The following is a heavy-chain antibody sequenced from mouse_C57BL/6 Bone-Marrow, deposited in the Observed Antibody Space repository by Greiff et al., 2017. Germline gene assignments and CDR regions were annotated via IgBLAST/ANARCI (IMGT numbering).Heavy chain of an antibody. D-gene: IGHD2-3*01. J-gene: IGHJ2*01. Sequence: EVKLVESGGGLVQPGGSLKLSCAASGFTFSDYGMAWVRQAPRKGPEWVAFISNLAYSIYYADTVTGRFTISRENAKNTLYLDMSSLRSEDTAMYYCARRGADGYYDYWGQGTTLTVSS. CDR1: GFTFSDYG. V-gene: IGHV5-15*01. CDR3: ARRGADGYYDY. CDR2: ISNLAYSI.